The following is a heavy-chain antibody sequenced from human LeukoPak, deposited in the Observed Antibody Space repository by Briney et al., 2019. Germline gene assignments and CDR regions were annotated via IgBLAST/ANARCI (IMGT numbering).Heavy chain of an antibody. J-gene: IGHJ4*02. CDR2: TYYRSKWYN. CDR3: ARVDSSGWFGVYYFDY. CDR1: GDSGSSNSAA. D-gene: IGHD6-19*01. V-gene: IGHV6-1*01. Sequence: SQTLALTCAISGDSGSSNSAAWNWIRQSPLRGLEWLGRTYYRSKWYNDYAVSVKSRITINPDTSKNQFSLQLNSVTPEDTAVYYCARVDSSGWFGVYYFDYWGQGTLVTVSS.